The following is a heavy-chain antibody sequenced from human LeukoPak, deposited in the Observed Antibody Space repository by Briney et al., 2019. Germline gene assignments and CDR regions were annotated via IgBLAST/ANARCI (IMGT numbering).Heavy chain of an antibody. J-gene: IGHJ4*02. Sequence: ASVKVSCKASGYIFTGYYMHWVRQAPGQGLEWMGWINPNSGGTNYAQKVQGRVTMTRDTSISTAYMERSRLRSDDRPVYYCARDLKWNYFDYWGQGTLVTVSS. CDR1: GYIFTGYY. D-gene: IGHD1-26*01. CDR3: ARDLKWNYFDY. V-gene: IGHV1-2*02. CDR2: INPNSGGT.